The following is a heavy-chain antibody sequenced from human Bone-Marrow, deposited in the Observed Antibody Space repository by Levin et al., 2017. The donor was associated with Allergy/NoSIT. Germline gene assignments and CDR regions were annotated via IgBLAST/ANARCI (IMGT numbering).Heavy chain of an antibody. CDR3: TTDNGDYAWLDKDYMDV. D-gene: IGHD3-16*01. CDR1: EFTLTDVW. J-gene: IGHJ6*03. CDR2: IKSESAGGTR. V-gene: IGHV3-15*01. Sequence: RAGGSLRLSCAASEFTLTDVWMSWVRQPPGKGLEWVGRIKSESAGGTRDYAAPVKGRFTISRDDSKNILYLQMNRLKTEDTAVYYCTTDNGDYAWLDKDYMDVWGKGTTVTVSS.